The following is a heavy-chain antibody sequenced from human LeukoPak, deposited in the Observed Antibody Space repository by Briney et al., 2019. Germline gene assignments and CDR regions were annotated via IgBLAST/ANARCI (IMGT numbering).Heavy chain of an antibody. Sequence: GESLKISCKVSGYSFATYWIGWVRQMPGKGLEWMGIIYPGDSDTRYSPSFQGQVTISADKSISTAYLQWSSLKASDTAMYYCARPRDKGGANAFDIWGQGTMVTVSS. CDR2: IYPGDSDT. J-gene: IGHJ3*02. V-gene: IGHV5-51*01. CDR3: ARPRDKGGANAFDI. D-gene: IGHD3-16*01. CDR1: GYSFATYW.